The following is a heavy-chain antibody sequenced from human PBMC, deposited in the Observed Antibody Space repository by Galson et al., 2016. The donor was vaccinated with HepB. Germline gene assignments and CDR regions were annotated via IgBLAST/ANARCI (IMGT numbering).Heavy chain of an antibody. CDR3: ARDVSPYASPPDY. J-gene: IGHJ4*02. CDR2: IGDTGSRI. CDR1: GFTFSSYS. D-gene: IGHD2-2*01. V-gene: IGHV3-48*02. Sequence: SLRLSCAASGFTFSSYSMNWVRQAPGKGLEWVSYIGDTGSRIYYADSAKGRFTISRGNARNSLYMQMNSLRDDDTGVYYCARDVSPYASPPDYWGQGTLVTVSS.